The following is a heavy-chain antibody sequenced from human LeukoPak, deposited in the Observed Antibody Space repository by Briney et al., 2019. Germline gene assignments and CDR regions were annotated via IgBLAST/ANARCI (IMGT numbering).Heavy chain of an antibody. CDR2: ISGSGGST. J-gene: IGHJ4*02. Sequence: GGSLRLSCAASGFTFSSYAMSWVRQAPGKGLEWVSAISGSGGSTYYADSVKGRFTISRDNSKNTLYLQMNSLRAEDTAVYYCAKEHYDYVWGSYRFGSFDYWGQGTLVTVST. CDR3: AKEHYDYVWGSYRFGSFDY. D-gene: IGHD3-16*02. CDR1: GFTFSSYA. V-gene: IGHV3-23*01.